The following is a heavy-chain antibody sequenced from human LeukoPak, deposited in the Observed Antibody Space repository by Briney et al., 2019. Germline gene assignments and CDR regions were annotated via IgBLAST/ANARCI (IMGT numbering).Heavy chain of an antibody. J-gene: IGHJ4*02. Sequence: SVKVSCKASGGTFSSYAISWVRQAPGQGLEWMGRIIPILGIANYAQKFQGRVTITADKSTSTAYMELSSLRSEDTAVYYCAREEMSGYFDYWGQGTLVTVSS. V-gene: IGHV1-69*04. CDR1: GGTFSSYA. CDR3: AREEMSGYFDY. CDR2: IIPILGIA. D-gene: IGHD5/OR15-5a*01.